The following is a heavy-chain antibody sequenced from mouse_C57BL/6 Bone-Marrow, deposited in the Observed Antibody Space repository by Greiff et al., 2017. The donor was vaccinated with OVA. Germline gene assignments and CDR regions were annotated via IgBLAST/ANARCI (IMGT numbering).Heavy chain of an antibody. CDR3: ARGWLPLAY. D-gene: IGHD2-2*01. J-gene: IGHJ3*01. Sequence: QVQLQQPGAELVKPGASVKLSCKASGYTFTSYWMHWVKQRPGQGLEWIGMIHPNSGSTNYNEKFKSKATLTVDKSSSTAYMQLSSLTSDDAAVYYCARGWLPLAYWGQGTLVTVSA. CDR2: IHPNSGST. V-gene: IGHV1-64*01. CDR1: GYTFTSYW.